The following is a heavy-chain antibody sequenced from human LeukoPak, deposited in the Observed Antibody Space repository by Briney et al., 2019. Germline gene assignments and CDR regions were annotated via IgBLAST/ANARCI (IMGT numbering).Heavy chain of an antibody. Sequence: KPSQTLSLTCTVSGGSISSGGYYWSWIRQHPGKGLEWIGYIYYSGSTYYNPSLKSRVTISVDTSKNQFSLKLSSVTAADTAVYYCARQQYITIFGVVHDAFDIWGQGTMVTVSS. V-gene: IGHV4-31*03. CDR3: ARQQYITIFGVVHDAFDI. CDR1: GGSISSGGYY. D-gene: IGHD3-3*01. CDR2: IYYSGST. J-gene: IGHJ3*02.